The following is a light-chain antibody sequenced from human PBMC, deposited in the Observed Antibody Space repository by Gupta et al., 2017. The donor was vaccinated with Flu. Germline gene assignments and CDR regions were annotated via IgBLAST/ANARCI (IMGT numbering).Light chain of an antibody. V-gene: IGKV3D-11*02. CDR3: QGRSVEHPVWT. CDR1: ESIDRF. Sequence: SLSSSPGERATLSCRASESIDRFLAWFKNKAGQAPRLLIYDISNRASGITERFSGSGDGTDFTLTISSREPEDFAVYYCQGRSVEHPVWTFGQGTKVEI. J-gene: IGKJ1*01. CDR2: DIS.